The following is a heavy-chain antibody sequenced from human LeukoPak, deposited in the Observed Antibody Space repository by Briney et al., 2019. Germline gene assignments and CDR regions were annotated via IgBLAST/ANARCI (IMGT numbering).Heavy chain of an antibody. V-gene: IGHV1-24*01. D-gene: IGHD6-19*01. J-gene: IGHJ6*02. Sequence: GASVKVSRKVSGYTLTELSMHWVRQAPGKGLEWMGGFDPEDGETIYAQKFQGRVTMTEDTSTDTAYMELSSLRSEGTAVYYCATSIAVAGTNGRAYYYYGMDVWGQGTTVTVSS. CDR3: ATSIAVAGTNGRAYYYYGMDV. CDR1: GYTLTELS. CDR2: FDPEDGET.